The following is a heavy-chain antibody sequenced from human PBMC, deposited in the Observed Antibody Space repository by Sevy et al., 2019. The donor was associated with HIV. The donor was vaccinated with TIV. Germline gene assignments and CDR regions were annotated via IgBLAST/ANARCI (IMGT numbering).Heavy chain of an antibody. D-gene: IGHD5-12*01. CDR3: ARLRYSGWNAFAI. CDR1: GYIFSNSW. Sequence: GESLKISCKGSGYIFSNSWIDWVRQMPGKGLEWMGVIYPGDSYTRYSPSFQGQVTISADKSSSTAYLQWRSLKASDTAMFYCARLRYSGWNAFAIWGQGTMVTVSS. J-gene: IGHJ3*02. V-gene: IGHV5-51*01. CDR2: IYPGDSYT.